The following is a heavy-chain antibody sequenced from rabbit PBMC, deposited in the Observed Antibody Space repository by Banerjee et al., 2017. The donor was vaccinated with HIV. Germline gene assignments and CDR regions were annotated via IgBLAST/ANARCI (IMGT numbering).Heavy chain of an antibody. CDR2: IYTGSSGYT. Sequence: EESGGDLVQPEGSLTLTCTASGFSFSSSYWICWVRQAPGKGLEWIACIYTGSSGYTYYASWAKGRFTISKTSSTTVTLQMTSLTAADTATYFCARDWDYAGYSYGNFDLWGQGTLVTVS. CDR3: ARDWDYAGYSYGNFDL. D-gene: IGHD7-1*01. V-gene: IGHV1S45*01. CDR1: GFSFSSSYW. J-gene: IGHJ4*01.